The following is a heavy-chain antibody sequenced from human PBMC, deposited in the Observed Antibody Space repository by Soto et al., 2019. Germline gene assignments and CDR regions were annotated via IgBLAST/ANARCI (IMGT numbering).Heavy chain of an antibody. CDR3: AKEVDGSGSYYYYYYGMDV. J-gene: IGHJ6*02. D-gene: IGHD3-10*01. CDR1: GFTFSSYA. Sequence: GGSLRLSCAASGFTFSSYAMSWVRQAPGKGLEWVSAISGSGGSTYYADSVKGRFTISRDNSKNTLYLQMNSLRAEDTAVYYCAKEVDGSGSYYYYYYGMDVWGQGTTVTVSS. CDR2: ISGSGGST. V-gene: IGHV3-23*01.